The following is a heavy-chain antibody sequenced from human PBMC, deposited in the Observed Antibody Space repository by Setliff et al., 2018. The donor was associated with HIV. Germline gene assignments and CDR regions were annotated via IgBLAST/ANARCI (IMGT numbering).Heavy chain of an antibody. Sequence: SETLSLTCTVSGGSITDENSWWAWIRQPAGKRPEWLGLIYIRGGTDYNPSLKSRVTISLDTSRNQFSLNLTSVTAADTAVYYCAVDHVTNIAESGYGYTRIDPWGPGISVTVSS. CDR3: AVDHVTNIAESGYGYTRIDP. V-gene: IGHV4-61*02. J-gene: IGHJ5*02. D-gene: IGHD6-19*01. CDR2: IYIRGGT. CDR1: GGSITDENSW.